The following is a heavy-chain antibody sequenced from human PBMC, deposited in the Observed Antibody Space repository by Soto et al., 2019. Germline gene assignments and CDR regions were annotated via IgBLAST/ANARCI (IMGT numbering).Heavy chain of an antibody. CDR3: AKGYCGSTSCSRVYFDY. V-gene: IGHV3-23*01. D-gene: IGHD2-2*01. CDR1: GFTFSSYA. CDR2: ISVSGGST. J-gene: IGHJ4*02. Sequence: RLSCAASGFTFSSYAMAWVRQAPGQGLEWVSGISVSGGSTYYADSVKGRFTISRGNSENTLYLQMNSLGAVDTAVYYCAKGYCGSTSCSRVYFDYWGQGTPVTVSS.